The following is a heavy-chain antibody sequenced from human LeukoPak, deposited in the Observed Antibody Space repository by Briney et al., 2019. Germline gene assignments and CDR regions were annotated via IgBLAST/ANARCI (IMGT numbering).Heavy chain of an antibody. CDR3: AREALGIQRNWFDP. CDR1: GGSISSGSYY. Sequence: SETLSLTCTVSGGSISSGSYYWRWIRQPAGKGLEWIGRIYTSGSTNYNPSLKSRVTISVDTSKNQFSLKLSSVTAADTAVYYCAREALGIQRNWFDPWGQGTLVTVSS. V-gene: IGHV4-61*02. J-gene: IGHJ5*02. D-gene: IGHD7-27*01. CDR2: IYTSGST.